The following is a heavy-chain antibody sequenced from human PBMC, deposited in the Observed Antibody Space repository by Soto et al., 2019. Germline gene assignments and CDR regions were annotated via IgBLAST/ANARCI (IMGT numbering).Heavy chain of an antibody. Sequence: GGSLRLSCAASGFTFSSYAMSWVRQAPGKGLEWVSAISGSGGSTYYADSVKGRFTISRDNSKITLYLQMNSLRAEDTAVYYCAKDSTGYYYDSCGYRNWGQGTLVTVSS. J-gene: IGHJ4*02. D-gene: IGHD3-22*01. V-gene: IGHV3-23*01. CDR1: GFTFSSYA. CDR2: ISGSGGST. CDR3: AKDSTGYYYDSCGYRN.